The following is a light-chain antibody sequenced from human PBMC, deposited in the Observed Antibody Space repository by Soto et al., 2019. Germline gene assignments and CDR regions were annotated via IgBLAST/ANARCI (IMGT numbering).Light chain of an antibody. CDR3: QQYGSSHRN. CDR2: GAS. V-gene: IGKV3-20*01. J-gene: IGKJ4*01. Sequence: EIVLTQSPGNLSLSPGERATLSCRASQSVNSSYVAWYQQRPGQAPRLLIYGASSRASGIPDRFSGSGSGTDFTLTISGLEPEDLAVYYGQQYGSSHRNFGGGTQVE. CDR1: QSVNSSY.